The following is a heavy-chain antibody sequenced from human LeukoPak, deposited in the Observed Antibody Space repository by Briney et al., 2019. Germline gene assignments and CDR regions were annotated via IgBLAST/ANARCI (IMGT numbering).Heavy chain of an antibody. V-gene: IGHV4-39*07. J-gene: IGHJ6*03. CDR3: ASPKRYYYYYMDV. Sequence: SETLSLSCTVSGGSISSSSYYWGWIRQTPGKGLEWFGSIYYSGSTYYNPSLKSRVTISVDTSKNQFSLKLSSVTAADTAVYYCASPKRYYYYYMDVWGKGTTVTVSS. CDR1: GGSISSSSYY. CDR2: IYYSGST.